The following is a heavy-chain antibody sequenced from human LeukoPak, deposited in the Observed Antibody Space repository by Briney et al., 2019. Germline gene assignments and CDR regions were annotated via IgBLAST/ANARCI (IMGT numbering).Heavy chain of an antibody. CDR2: ISGSSSYI. CDR3: VRDVDCSSTICPDY. CDR1: GFTFSSYS. J-gene: IGHJ4*02. D-gene: IGHD2-2*01. V-gene: IGHV3-21*01. Sequence: PGGSLRLSRAASGFTFSSYSMNWVRQTPGKGLEWVSSISGSSSYIYYADSVKGRFTIYRDNAKNSLYLQMHSLRAEDTAVYYCVRDVDCSSTICPDYWGQGTLVTVSS.